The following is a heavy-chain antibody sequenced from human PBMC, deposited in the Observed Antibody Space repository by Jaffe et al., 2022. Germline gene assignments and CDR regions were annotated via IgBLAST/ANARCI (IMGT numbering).Heavy chain of an antibody. Sequence: QVQLQESGPGLVKPSETLSLTCAVSGYSISSGYYWGWIRQPPGKGLEWIGSIYQSGSTYYNPSLKSRVTISVDTSKNQFSLKLSSVTAADTAVYYCARHPVAGRGYYFDYWGQGTLVTVSS. V-gene: IGHV4-38-2*01. CDR2: IYQSGST. J-gene: IGHJ4*02. CDR1: GYSISSGYY. D-gene: IGHD6-19*01. CDR3: ARHPVAGRGYYFDY.